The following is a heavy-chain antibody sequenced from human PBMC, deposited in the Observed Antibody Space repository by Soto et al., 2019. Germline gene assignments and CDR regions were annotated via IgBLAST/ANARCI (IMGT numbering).Heavy chain of an antibody. Sequence: ASVKVSCKASGYTFTSYGISWVRQAPGQGLEWMGWISAYNGNTNYAQKLQGRVTMTTDTSTSTAYMELRSLRSDDTAVYYCARGISGIAVAGTYGMDVCGQGPNVTVYS. CDR3: ARGISGIAVAGTYGMDV. D-gene: IGHD6-19*01. CDR2: ISAYNGNT. V-gene: IGHV1-18*04. CDR1: GYTFTSYG. J-gene: IGHJ6*02.